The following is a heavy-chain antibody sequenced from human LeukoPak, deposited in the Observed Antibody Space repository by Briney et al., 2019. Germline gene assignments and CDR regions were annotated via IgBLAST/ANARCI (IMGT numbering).Heavy chain of an antibody. CDR1: GYTFTNYG. Sequence: GASVKVSCKGSGYTFTNYGISWVRQAPGQGLEWMGWISVYNGNTNYAEKFQGRVTMTTDTSTKTAYMEVRSLRYDDAAVYYCARDSYDSSGWYGDYWGQGTLVTVSS. V-gene: IGHV1-18*01. CDR3: ARDSYDSSGWYGDY. D-gene: IGHD6-19*01. CDR2: ISVYNGNT. J-gene: IGHJ4*02.